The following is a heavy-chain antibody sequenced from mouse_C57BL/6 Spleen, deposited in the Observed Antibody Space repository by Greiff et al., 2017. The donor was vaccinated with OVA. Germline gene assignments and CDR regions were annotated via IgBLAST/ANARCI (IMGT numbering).Heavy chain of an antibody. CDR3: ARHQDYGSSYVGGYFDV. Sequence: VKLMESGPGLVAPSQSLSITCTVSGFSLTSYGVHWVRQPPGKGLEWLVVIWSDGSTTYNSALKSRLSISKDNSKSQVFLKMNSLQTDDTAMYYCARHQDYGSSYVGGYFDVWGTGTTVTVSS. CDR2: IWSDGST. CDR1: GFSLTSYG. D-gene: IGHD1-1*01. V-gene: IGHV2-6-1*01. J-gene: IGHJ1*03.